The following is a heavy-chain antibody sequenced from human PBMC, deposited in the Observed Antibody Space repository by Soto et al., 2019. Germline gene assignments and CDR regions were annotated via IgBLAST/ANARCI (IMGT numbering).Heavy chain of an antibody. Sequence: QLQLQESGPGLVKPSETLSLTCTVSGGSTSSSSYYWGWIRQPPGQGLEWIGSIYYSGSTYYNPSLKSRVTISVDTSKSQFSLKLNSVTAADTAVYYCARLGVGATTKWAFDIWGQGTMVSVSS. CDR1: GGSTSSSSYY. CDR2: IYYSGST. D-gene: IGHD1-26*01. J-gene: IGHJ3*02. CDR3: ARLGVGATTKWAFDI. V-gene: IGHV4-39*01.